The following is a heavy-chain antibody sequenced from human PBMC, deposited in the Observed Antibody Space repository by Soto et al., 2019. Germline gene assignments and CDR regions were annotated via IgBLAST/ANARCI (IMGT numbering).Heavy chain of an antibody. J-gene: IGHJ4*02. CDR3: VREVILTGYRYGNLDH. CDR2: ISYDGSNK. Sequence: QAGGSLRLSCAASGFTFSHYAMHWVRQAPGKGLEWVAVISYDGSNKYYADSVKGRFAISRDNSKNTLYVQLNSLRAEDTAVYYCVREVILTGYRYGNLDHWGQGTLVTVSS. V-gene: IGHV3-30*09. D-gene: IGHD3-9*01. CDR1: GFTFSHYA.